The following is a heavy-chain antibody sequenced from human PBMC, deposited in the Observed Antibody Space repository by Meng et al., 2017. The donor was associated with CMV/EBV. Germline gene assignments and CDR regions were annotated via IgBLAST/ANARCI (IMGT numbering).Heavy chain of an antibody. CDR3: AKDRGSGSYFSYYGMDV. D-gene: IGHD1-26*01. J-gene: IGHJ6*02. Sequence: GGSLRLSFAASGFTFDAYAMHWVRQAPGKGLEWFSGISWNSGSIGYADSVKGRFTISRDNAKNSLYLQMNSLRAEDMALYYCAKDRGSGSYFSYYGMDVWGQGTTVTVSS. CDR1: GFTFDAYA. CDR2: ISWNSGSI. V-gene: IGHV3-9*03.